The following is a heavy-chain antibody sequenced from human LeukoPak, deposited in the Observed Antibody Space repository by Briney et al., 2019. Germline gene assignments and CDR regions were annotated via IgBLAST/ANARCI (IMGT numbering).Heavy chain of an antibody. J-gene: IGHJ6*03. D-gene: IGHD2-8*01. CDR3: ARHGAGTIGLKVYALNYMDV. Sequence: SETLSLTCAVSGYSISSGYYWGWIRQPPGKGLEWIGSIYQSGGTYYNPSLKSRVTISVETSKNQFSLKVSSVTAADTAMYYCARHGAGTIGLKVYALNYMDVWGKGTTVTVSS. CDR2: IYQSGGT. CDR1: GYSISSGYY. V-gene: IGHV4-38-2*01.